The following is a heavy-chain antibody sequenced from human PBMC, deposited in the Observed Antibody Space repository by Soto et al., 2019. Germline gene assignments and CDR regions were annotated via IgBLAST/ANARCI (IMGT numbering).Heavy chain of an antibody. J-gene: IGHJ4*02. CDR3: ASDPYYYASEY. D-gene: IGHD3-10*01. V-gene: IGHV3-11*01. CDR1: GFTFSDHY. Sequence: QVQLVESGGGLVKPGGSLRLSGAASGFTFSDHYMTWIRQAPGKGLEWVSYISSGGTTIYYADSVKGRFTTSRDNAKKSLYLQMKSLRAEDTAVYYCASDPYYYASEYWGQGTLVTVSS. CDR2: ISSGGTTI.